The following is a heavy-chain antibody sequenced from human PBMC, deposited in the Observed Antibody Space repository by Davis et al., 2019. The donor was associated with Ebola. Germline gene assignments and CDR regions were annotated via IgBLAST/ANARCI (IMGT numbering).Heavy chain of an antibody. D-gene: IGHD3-3*01. CDR3: ARDRMGSSDFWSGRYGMDV. Sequence: PQTLSLTCPLSAGSISSSNWWSLVRQPPGKGLEWIGEIYHSASTNYNPSLKSRVTISVDKSKNQFSLKLSSVTAADTAVYYCARDRMGSSDFWSGRYGMDVWGQGTTVTVSS. V-gene: IGHV4-4*03. CDR1: AGSISSSNW. CDR2: IYHSAST. J-gene: IGHJ6*02.